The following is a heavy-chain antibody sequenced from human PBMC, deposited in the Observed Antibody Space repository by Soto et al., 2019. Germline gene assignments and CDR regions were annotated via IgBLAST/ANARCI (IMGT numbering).Heavy chain of an antibody. J-gene: IGHJ4*02. D-gene: IGHD3-9*01. CDR2: ISGDGVTT. CDR1: GFPFSSYW. CDR3: AREYYGLLTGYYTDY. V-gene: IGHV3-74*01. Sequence: EVQLVESGGDLVQRGGSLRLSCAASGFPFSSYWMHWVRHTPGKGLDWVARISGDGVTTYYADSVTGRFTVSRDNAKNTRSLQISGLRAEDTAGDYGAREYYGLLTGYYTDYWGQGTLVSVSS.